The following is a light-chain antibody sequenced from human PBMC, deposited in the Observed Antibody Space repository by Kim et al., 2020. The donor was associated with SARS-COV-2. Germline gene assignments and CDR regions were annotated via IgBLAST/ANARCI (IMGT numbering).Light chain of an antibody. V-gene: IGLV6-57*03. CDR1: SGSIDANY. CDR3: QSYNRDNVL. J-gene: IGLJ2*01. Sequence: TTVTNSCTRSSGSIDANYVQWYQQRPGGVPTTVIYEDDQRPSGVSDRFSGSIDNSSNSASLTISGLRTEDEADYYCQSYNRDNVLFGGGTKLTVL. CDR2: EDD.